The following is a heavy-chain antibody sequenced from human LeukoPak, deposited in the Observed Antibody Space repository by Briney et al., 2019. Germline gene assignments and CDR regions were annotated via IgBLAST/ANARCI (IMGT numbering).Heavy chain of an antibody. CDR1: GFTFSGYA. Sequence: PGGSLRLSCAASGFTFSGYAMTWVRQAPGKGLEWVSSITGGGDTTYYADSVGGRFTISRDNSKNTLSVQMNSLRAEDTAVYYCAKQRSEVVVAATNYWGQGTLVTVSS. J-gene: IGHJ4*02. D-gene: IGHD2-15*01. CDR2: ITGGGDTT. CDR3: AKQRSEVVVAATNY. V-gene: IGHV3-23*01.